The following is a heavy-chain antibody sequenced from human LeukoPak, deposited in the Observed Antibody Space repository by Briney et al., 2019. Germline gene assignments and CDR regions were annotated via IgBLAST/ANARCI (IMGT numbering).Heavy chain of an antibody. CDR1: GSIFENYA. V-gene: IGHV3-9*01. J-gene: IGHJ6*02. Sequence: GRSLRLSCAASGSIFENYAMHWVRQAPGKGLEWVSGISWNSGRIGYADSVKGRFTISRDNAKNSLYLQMNSLKTEDTALYYCARDPGSLPAAIGYCYYGMDVWGQGTTVTVSS. CDR2: ISWNSGRI. D-gene: IGHD2-2*02. CDR3: ARDPGSLPAAIGYCYYGMDV.